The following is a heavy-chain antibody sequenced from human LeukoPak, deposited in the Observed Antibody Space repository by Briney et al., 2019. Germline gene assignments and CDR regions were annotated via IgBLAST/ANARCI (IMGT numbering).Heavy chain of an antibody. D-gene: IGHD6-19*01. J-gene: IGHJ4*02. CDR2: INPSGDST. V-gene: IGHV1-46*01. Sequence: ASVKVSCKASGYTFSSYYMHWVRQAPGQGLEWMGIINPSGDSTSYAQTFQGRVTMTRDMSTSTVYMELSSLRSDDTAVYYCARPLYSSGTTEDDYWGQGTLVTVSS. CDR1: GYTFSSYY. CDR3: ARPLYSSGTTEDDY.